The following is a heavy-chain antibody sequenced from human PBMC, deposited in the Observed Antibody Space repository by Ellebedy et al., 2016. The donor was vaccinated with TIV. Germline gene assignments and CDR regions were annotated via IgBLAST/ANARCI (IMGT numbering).Heavy chain of an antibody. J-gene: IGHJ6*02. CDR1: GGSISSGGYY. V-gene: IGHV4-31*03. CDR3: ARWPLSPSNYYYYGMDV. Sequence: LRLXXTVSGGSISSGGYYWSWIRQHPGKGLEWIGYIYYSGSTYYNPSLKSRVTISVDTSKNQFSLKLSSVTAADTAVYYCARWPLSPSNYYYYGMDVWGQGTTVNVSS. CDR2: IYYSGST. D-gene: IGHD5-12*01.